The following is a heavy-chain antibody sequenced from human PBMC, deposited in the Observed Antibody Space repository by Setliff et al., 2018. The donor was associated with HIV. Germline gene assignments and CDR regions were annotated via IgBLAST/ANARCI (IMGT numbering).Heavy chain of an antibody. CDR2: MYYSGNT. CDR1: GVSISNYY. J-gene: IGHJ4*02. CDR3: ARDQSDWFY. D-gene: IGHD3-3*01. V-gene: IGHV4-59*01. Sequence: PSETLSLTCTVSGVSISNYYWSWIRQPPGKGLEWIGYMYYSGNTNYNPSLKSRVTISVDTSRSQFSLKLNSVTAADTAVYYCARDQSDWFYWGQGTLVTVSS.